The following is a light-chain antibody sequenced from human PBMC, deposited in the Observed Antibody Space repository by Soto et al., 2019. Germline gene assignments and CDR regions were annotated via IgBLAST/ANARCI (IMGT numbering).Light chain of an antibody. CDR3: QHYNNWPRT. J-gene: IGKJ1*01. CDR1: QSVSSN. V-gene: IGKV3-15*01. Sequence: EIVMTQSPATLSVSPRERATLSCRASQSVSSNLAWYQQKPGQAPRLLIYGASTRPTGIPARFSGSGSGTEFTLTISSLQSEDFAVYYCQHYNNWPRTFGQGTKVEIK. CDR2: GAS.